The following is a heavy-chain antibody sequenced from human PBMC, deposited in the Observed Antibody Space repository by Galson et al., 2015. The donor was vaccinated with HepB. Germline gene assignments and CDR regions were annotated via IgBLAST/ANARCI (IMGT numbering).Heavy chain of an antibody. D-gene: IGHD3/OR15-3a*01. J-gene: IGHJ3*02. V-gene: IGHV1-46*03. Sequence: SVKVSCKASGNSFTSYYMHWVRQAPGQGLEWMGIISPSGGSTTYAQKFQGRVTMTRDTSTGTVYMELSSLRSEDTAVYYCARPDYDFSTGYVADAFDIWGQGTLVTVSS. CDR3: ARPDYDFSTGYVADAFDI. CDR2: ISPSGGST. CDR1: GNSFTSYY.